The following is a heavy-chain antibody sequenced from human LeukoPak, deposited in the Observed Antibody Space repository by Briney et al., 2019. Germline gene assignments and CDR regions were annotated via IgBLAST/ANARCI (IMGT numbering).Heavy chain of an antibody. CDR1: GVSINTYF. D-gene: IGHD1/OR15-1a*01. CDR3: ASQLGGTTFH. J-gene: IGHJ4*02. Sequence: SETLSLTCSVSGVSINTYFWSWIRQPPGKGLEWIGYVYYTGITNYNPSLKSRVSISLDTSKNQFSLRLNSVTAAETAVYYCASQLGGTTFHWGQGTLITVSS. V-gene: IGHV4-59*01. CDR2: VYYTGIT.